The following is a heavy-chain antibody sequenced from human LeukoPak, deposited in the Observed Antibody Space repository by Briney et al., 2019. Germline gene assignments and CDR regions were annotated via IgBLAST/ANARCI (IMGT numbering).Heavy chain of an antibody. V-gene: IGHV4-61*02. CDR1: GGSISSGDYY. Sequence: PTQTLSLTCTVSGGSISSGDYYWSWIRQPAGKGLEWIGRINTSGGTTYNPSLKSRVIISVDTSNNQFSLRLRSVTAADTAVYYCASGYYDSKLAFDIWGQGTMVTVSS. J-gene: IGHJ3*02. CDR2: INTSGGT. D-gene: IGHD3-22*01. CDR3: ASGYYDSKLAFDI.